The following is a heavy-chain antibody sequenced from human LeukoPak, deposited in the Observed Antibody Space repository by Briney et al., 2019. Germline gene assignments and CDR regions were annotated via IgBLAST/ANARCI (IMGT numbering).Heavy chain of an antibody. Sequence: ATVKVSCKASGYSFADYYMHWVRQAPGQGLEWMGWIKPNSGGTRSAQKFQGRVTMTRDTSISTAYMELSSLRYDDTAVYYCATNILVRDIINWFDPWGQGTLVTVSS. V-gene: IGHV1-2*02. D-gene: IGHD3-10*01. CDR1: GYSFADYY. J-gene: IGHJ5*02. CDR2: IKPNSGGT. CDR3: ATNILVRDIINWFDP.